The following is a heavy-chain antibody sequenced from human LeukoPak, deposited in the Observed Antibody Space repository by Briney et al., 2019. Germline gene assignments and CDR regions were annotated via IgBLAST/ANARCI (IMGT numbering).Heavy chain of an antibody. J-gene: IGHJ4*02. CDR2: IKSKTDGGTT. D-gene: IGHD2-15*01. CDR3: TTGVSVVVVAASRGYFDY. Sequence: GGSLRLSCAASGFTFSNAWMSWVRQAPGKGLEWVGRIKSKTDGGTTDYAAPVKGRFTISRDDSKNTLYLQMNSLKTEDTAVYYCTTGVSVVVVAASRGYFDYWGQGTLVTVSS. V-gene: IGHV3-15*01. CDR1: GFTFSNAW.